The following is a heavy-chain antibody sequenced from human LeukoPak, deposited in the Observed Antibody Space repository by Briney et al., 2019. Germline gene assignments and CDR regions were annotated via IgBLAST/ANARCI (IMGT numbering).Heavy chain of an antibody. CDR2: IYSAGDT. CDR3: ARVLYGSGSYYNGFDAFDI. Sequence: GGSLRLSCAASGFTVSSNYMSWVRQAPGKGLEWVSVIYSAGDTSYADSVKGRFTISRDNAKNSLYLQMNSLRAEDTAVYYCARVLYGSGSYYNGFDAFDIWGQGTMVTVSS. D-gene: IGHD3-10*01. V-gene: IGHV3-53*01. J-gene: IGHJ3*02. CDR1: GFTVSSNY.